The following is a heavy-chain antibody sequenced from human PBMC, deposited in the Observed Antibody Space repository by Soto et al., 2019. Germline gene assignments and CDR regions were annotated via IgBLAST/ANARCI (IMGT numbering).Heavy chain of an antibody. Sequence: SETLSLTCTVSGDSISSYYWSWIRQPPGKGLEWIGFINYSGTTNYNPSLKSRVTIAVDTSKNQFSLKLSSVTAADTAIYYCARYCSSPTCYSAFDIWGQGTMVTVSS. CDR2: INYSGTT. V-gene: IGHV4-59*01. D-gene: IGHD2-2*01. J-gene: IGHJ3*02. CDR3: ARYCSSPTCYSAFDI. CDR1: GDSISSYY.